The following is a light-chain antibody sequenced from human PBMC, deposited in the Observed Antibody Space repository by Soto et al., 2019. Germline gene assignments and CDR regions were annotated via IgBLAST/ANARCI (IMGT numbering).Light chain of an antibody. CDR3: QQLQRTPFT. V-gene: IGKV1-9*01. CDR1: QDISRY. J-gene: IGKJ3*01. Sequence: QLTQSPSSLSASVGDRVTITCRASQDISRYLAWYQQRAGKAPKLLIYGASTLQSGVPSRFSGSGSGTEFTLTGKSLQPEDFATYHCQQLQRTPFTFGPGTTVDV. CDR2: GAS.